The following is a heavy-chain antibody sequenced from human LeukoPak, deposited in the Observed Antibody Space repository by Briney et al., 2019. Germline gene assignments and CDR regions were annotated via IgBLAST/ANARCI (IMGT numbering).Heavy chain of an antibody. CDR2: IIPILGIA. D-gene: IGHD3-22*01. CDR3: ARVDSSGYMVDY. V-gene: IGHV1-69*04. J-gene: IGHJ4*02. CDR1: GGTFSSYA. Sequence: SVKVSCKASGGTFSSYAISWVRQAPGQGLEWMGRIIPILGIADYAQKFQGRVTITADKSTSTAYMELSSLRSEDTAVYYCARVDSSGYMVDYWGQGTLVTVSS.